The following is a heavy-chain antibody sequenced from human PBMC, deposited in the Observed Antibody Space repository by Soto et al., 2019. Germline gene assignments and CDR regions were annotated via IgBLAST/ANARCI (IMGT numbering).Heavy chain of an antibody. V-gene: IGHV3-72*01. CDR2: TRNKANSYTT. Sequence: GGSLRLSCAASGFTFSDHYMDWVRQAPGKGLEWVGRTRNKANSYTTEYAASVKGRFTISRDDSKNSLYLQMNSLKTEDTAVYYCARPTPRYSSGYYFDAFDIWGQGTMVTVSS. D-gene: IGHD3-22*01. CDR3: ARPTPRYSSGYYFDAFDI. J-gene: IGHJ3*02. CDR1: GFTFSDHY.